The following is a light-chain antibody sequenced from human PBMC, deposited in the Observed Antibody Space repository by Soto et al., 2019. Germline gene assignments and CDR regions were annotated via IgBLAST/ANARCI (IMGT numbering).Light chain of an antibody. V-gene: IGKV3-20*01. J-gene: IGKJ5*01. Sequence: MVLTQSPGTLSLSPGERDTLSCRASQSVSSSYLAWYQQKPGQALRLLIYGASSRATGIPDRFSGSGSGTDFTLTISRLEPEDFAVYYRQQYGSSPTTFGQGTRLEI. CDR3: QQYGSSPTT. CDR1: QSVSSSY. CDR2: GAS.